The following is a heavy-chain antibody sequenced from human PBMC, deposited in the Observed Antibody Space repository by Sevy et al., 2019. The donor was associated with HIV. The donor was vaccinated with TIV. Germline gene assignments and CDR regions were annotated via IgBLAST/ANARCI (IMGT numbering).Heavy chain of an antibody. V-gene: IGHV3-20*04. CDR1: GFTFNDYG. CDR2: INWNGGST. D-gene: IGHD3-22*01. CDR3: ARGDYYDSSGYYYGDYYYYMDV. J-gene: IGHJ6*03. Sequence: GGSLRLSCAASGFTFNDYGMSWVRQAPGKGLEWVSGINWNGGSTGYADPVKGGLTISRDNAKNSLYLQMISLRAEDTALYYCARGDYYDSSGYYYGDYYYYMDVWGKGTTVTVSS.